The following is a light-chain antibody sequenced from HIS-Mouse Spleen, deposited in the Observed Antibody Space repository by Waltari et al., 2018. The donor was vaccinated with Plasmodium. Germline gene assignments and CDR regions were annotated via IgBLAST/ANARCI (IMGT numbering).Light chain of an antibody. CDR2: AAS. V-gene: IGKV1-33*01. Sequence: DIQMTQSPSSLSASVGDRVTITCQASQDISNYLNWYQQKPGKAPKLLIYAASNLETGVPSRFSGSGSGTDFTCTISSLQPEDIATYYCQQYDNLPYTFGQGTKLEIK. CDR1: QDISNY. CDR3: QQYDNLPYT. J-gene: IGKJ2*01.